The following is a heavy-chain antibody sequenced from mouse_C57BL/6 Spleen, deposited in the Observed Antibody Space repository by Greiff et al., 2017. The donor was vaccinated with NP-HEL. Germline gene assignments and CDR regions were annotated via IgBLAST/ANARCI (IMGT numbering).Heavy chain of an antibody. V-gene: IGHV1-52*01. D-gene: IGHD2-3*01. CDR3: ARGGYYVYFDV. CDR2: IDPSDSET. CDR1: GYTFTSYW. Sequence: QVQLQQPGAELVRPGSSVKLSCKASGYTFTSYWMHWVKHRPIQGLEWIGNIDPSDSETHYNQKFKDKATLTVDKSSSTAYMQLSSLTSEDSAVYYCARGGYYVYFDVWGTGTTVTVSS. J-gene: IGHJ1*03.